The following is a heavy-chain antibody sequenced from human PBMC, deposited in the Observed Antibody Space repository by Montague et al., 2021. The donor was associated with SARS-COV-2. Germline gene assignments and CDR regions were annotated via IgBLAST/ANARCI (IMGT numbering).Heavy chain of an antibody. D-gene: IGHD3-3*01. CDR2: INHSGTT. J-gene: IGHJ4*02. CDR3: ARGALTGGDYEFWWGYFTSPLGY. CDR1: RGSVKSYY. V-gene: IGHV4-34*01. Sequence: SETLSLTCAVYRGSVKSYYWTWIRQAPGKGLAWIGEINHSGTTSYNPSLKSRVTISVDTSKNQFSLKLRSVTAAETAVYFCARGALTGGDYEFWWGYFTSPLGYWGRGTLVTVSS.